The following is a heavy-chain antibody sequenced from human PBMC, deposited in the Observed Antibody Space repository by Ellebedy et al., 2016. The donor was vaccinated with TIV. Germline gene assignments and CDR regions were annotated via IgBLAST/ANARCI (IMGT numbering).Heavy chain of an antibody. J-gene: IGHJ4*02. CDR2: INPNNGGT. D-gene: IGHD1-26*01. V-gene: IGHV1-46*01. Sequence: AASVKVSCKASGYTFTSDLIHWVRQAPGQGLEWMGVINPNNGGTGYAQKFQGRVTMTRDTSASTVYMELSSLRSEETAVYYCAREGGVYFFDYWGQGTLVTVSS. CDR3: AREGGVYFFDY. CDR1: GYTFTSDL.